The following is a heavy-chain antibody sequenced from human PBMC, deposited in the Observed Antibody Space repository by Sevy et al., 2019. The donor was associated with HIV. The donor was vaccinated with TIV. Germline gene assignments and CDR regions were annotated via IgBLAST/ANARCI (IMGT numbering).Heavy chain of an antibody. CDR3: AKGLGGYNYAPGY. CDR2: ISYDGNIQ. V-gene: IGHV3-30*18. D-gene: IGHD5-18*01. CDR1: GLTFSTYG. Sequence: GGSLRLSCAASGLTFSTYGMHWVRQAPGKGLEWVAVISYDGNIQYYADSVKGRFTVSRDNSKNTLYLQMNSLRAEASAVYYCAKGLGGYNYAPGYWGQGTLVTVSS. J-gene: IGHJ4*02.